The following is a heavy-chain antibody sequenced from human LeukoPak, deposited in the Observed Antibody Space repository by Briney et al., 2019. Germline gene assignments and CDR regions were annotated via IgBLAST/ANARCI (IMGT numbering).Heavy chain of an antibody. V-gene: IGHV3-74*01. CDR2: INSDGSST. J-gene: IGHJ6*03. D-gene: IGHD3-10*01. CDR3: AREYYYGSGSYYNDYYYYYYMDV. CDR1: DFIFTKYW. Sequence: GGSLRLSCLGSDFIFTKYWMTWVRQAPGKGLVWVSRINSDGSSTSYADSVKGRFTISRDNAKNTLYLQMNSLRAEDTAVYYCAREYYYGSGSYYNDYYYYYYMDVWGKGTTVTISS.